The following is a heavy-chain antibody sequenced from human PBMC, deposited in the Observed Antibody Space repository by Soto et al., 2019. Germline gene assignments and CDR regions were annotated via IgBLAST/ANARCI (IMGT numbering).Heavy chain of an antibody. CDR1: GYSFSGYY. CDR2: IKPNRGGT. Sequence: QVQLVQSGAEVKKPGASVKVSCKASGYSFSGYYMNWVRQAPGQGLEWMGWIKPNRGGTDYAQKFQGRVTMTRDTSISTAYMELRGLRYDDTAVYYCARTRGVIPRVTYNWFDPWGQGTLVTVSS. D-gene: IGHD3-10*01. V-gene: IGHV1-2*02. J-gene: IGHJ5*02. CDR3: ARTRGVIPRVTYNWFDP.